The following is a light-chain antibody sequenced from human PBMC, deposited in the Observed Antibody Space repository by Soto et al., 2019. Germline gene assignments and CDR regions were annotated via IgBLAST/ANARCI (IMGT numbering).Light chain of an antibody. CDR3: NSYRSSSTLV. CDR1: SSDVGGYNY. CDR2: DVS. V-gene: IGLV2-14*01. J-gene: IGLJ3*02. Sequence: QSVLTQPASVSGSPGQSITISCTGTSSDVGGYNYVSWYQQHPGKAPKLMIYDVSNRPSGVSNRFSGSKSGNTASLTISGLQAEDEADYYCNSYRSSSTLVFGGGTKLTVL.